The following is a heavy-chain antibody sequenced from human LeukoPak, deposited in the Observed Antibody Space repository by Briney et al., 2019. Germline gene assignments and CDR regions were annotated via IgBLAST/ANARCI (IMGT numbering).Heavy chain of an antibody. CDR2: INSNSGGT. J-gene: IGHJ4*02. V-gene: IGHV1-2*02. Sequence: ASVKVSCKASGYTFTDYYIHRMRQAPGQGLEWMGWINSNSGGTNYAQKFQVRVTMTRDTPTSTAFMELSRLTSDDTAAYYCARTSIAARRADFDYWGQGTVVTVSS. CDR1: GYTFTDYY. CDR3: ARTSIAARRADFDY. D-gene: IGHD6-6*01.